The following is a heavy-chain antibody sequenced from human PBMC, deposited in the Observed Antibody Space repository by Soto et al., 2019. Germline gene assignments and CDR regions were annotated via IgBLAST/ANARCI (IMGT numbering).Heavy chain of an antibody. CDR3: ARDSWVGFDY. D-gene: IGHD2-15*01. V-gene: IGHV3-53*01. CDR1: GLTVSSNY. J-gene: IGHJ4*02. Sequence: EVQLVESGGGLIQPGGSLRLSCAVSGLTVSSNYMSWVRQAPGKGLEWVSAIYSGGTTYYADSVKGRFTISRDNSENTLYLQMNSLRAEDTAVYYCARDSWVGFDYLGQGTLVTVSS. CDR2: IYSGGTT.